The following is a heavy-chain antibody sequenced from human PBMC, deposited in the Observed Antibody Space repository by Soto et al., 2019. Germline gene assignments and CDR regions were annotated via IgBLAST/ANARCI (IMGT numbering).Heavy chain of an antibody. CDR2: IYSGGST. J-gene: IGHJ3*02. D-gene: IGHD1-26*01. V-gene: IGHV3-53*01. CDR3: ARISGSYTGHAFDI. Sequence: PVGSLRLSCAASGFTVSSNYMSWVRQAPGKGLEWVSVIYSGGSTYYADSVKGRFTISRDNSKNTLYLQMNSLRAEDTAVYCCARISGSYTGHAFDIWGQGTMVTVSS. CDR1: GFTVSSNY.